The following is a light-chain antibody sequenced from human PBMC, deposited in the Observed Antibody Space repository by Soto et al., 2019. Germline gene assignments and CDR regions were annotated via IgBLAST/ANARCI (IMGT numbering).Light chain of an antibody. CDR3: QQYNSYPNT. CDR1: QSISRC. J-gene: IGKJ2*01. CDR2: DAS. Sequence: DIQMTQSPSTLSASVGDRVTITCRAIQSISRCLDWYQQKPGKAPKLLIYDASILASGVPSRFSGSGSGTAFTFPSSSMQPDDVATYHFQQYNSYPNTFGQRNKLE. V-gene: IGKV1-5*01.